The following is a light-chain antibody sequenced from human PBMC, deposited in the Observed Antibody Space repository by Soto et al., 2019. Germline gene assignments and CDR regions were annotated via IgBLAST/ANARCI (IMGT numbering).Light chain of an antibody. CDR1: QGIGSD. J-gene: IGKJ4*01. V-gene: IGKV1-6*01. CDR3: LQDHNLLT. CDR2: AVS. Sequence: IEMTQSPSSLSASVGDRVTITCRARQGIGSDLAWYQQRPGKAPTLLIYAVSNLQSGVPSKFSGSGSGTGSTLTISSLQPEDAATYYCLQDHNLLTFGGGTKVEIK.